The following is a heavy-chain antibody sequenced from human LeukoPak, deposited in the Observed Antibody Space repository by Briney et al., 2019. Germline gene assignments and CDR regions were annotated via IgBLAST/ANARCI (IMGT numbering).Heavy chain of an antibody. Sequence: GGSLRLSCAASGVTVSRYWMSWVRQAPGKGLEWVAMMTQDGGGKYYVDSVKGRFTISGDNAKNSLYLQMNSLRAEDTAVYYCARWGGDSWGQGTLVTVSS. CDR1: GVTVSRYW. V-gene: IGHV3-7*01. D-gene: IGHD3-10*01. CDR3: ARWGGDS. CDR2: MTQDGGGK. J-gene: IGHJ4*02.